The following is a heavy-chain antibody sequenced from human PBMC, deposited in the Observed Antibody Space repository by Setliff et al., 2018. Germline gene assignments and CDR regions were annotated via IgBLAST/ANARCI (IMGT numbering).Heavy chain of an antibody. J-gene: IGHJ4*02. CDR2: IYYSGST. CDR1: GGSFSGYY. Sequence: TLSLTCAVYGGSFSGYYWSWIRQPPGKGLEWIGYIYYSGSTYYNPSLKSRVTISLDTSKDQFSLKLISMSAADTAVYFCARGRNIAARLLDSWGQGALVTVSS. D-gene: IGHD6-6*01. V-gene: IGHV4-34*01. CDR3: ARGRNIAARLLDS.